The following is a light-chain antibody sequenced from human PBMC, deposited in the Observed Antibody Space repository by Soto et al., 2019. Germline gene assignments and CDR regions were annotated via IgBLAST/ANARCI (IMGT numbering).Light chain of an antibody. V-gene: IGLV1-47*01. Sequence: QSVLTQPPSASGTPGQRVTISCSGSSSNIGSNYVHWYHQLPGTAPKLLIYRNDPRPSGVPDRFSGSKSGTSASLAISGLRSEDEADYYCVAWDDSPSGWVFGGGTKLTVL. CDR2: RND. CDR3: VAWDDSPSGWV. CDR1: SSNIGSNY. J-gene: IGLJ3*02.